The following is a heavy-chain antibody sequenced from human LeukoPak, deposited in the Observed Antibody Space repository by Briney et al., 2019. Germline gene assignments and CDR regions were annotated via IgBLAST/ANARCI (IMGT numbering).Heavy chain of an antibody. CDR2: INHSGST. J-gene: IGHJ4*02. CDR1: GGSFSGYY. V-gene: IGHV4-34*01. CDR3: ATRRSGGRASIDY. Sequence: PSETLSLTCAVYGGSFSGYYWSWIRQPPGKGLERSGEINHSGSTNYNPSLKSRVTISVDTSKNQFSLKLSSVTAADTAVYYCATRRSGGRASIDYWGQGTLVTVSS. D-gene: IGHD2-15*01.